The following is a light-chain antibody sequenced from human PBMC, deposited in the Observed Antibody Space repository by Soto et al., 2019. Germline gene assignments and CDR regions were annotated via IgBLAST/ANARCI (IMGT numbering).Light chain of an antibody. CDR2: GAS. V-gene: IGKV3-20*01. CDR1: QSGSSN. Sequence: ELVMTQSPATLSVSPGERATLSCRASQSGSSNLAWYQQKSGQAPRLLIYGASTRATGIPDRFSGSGSGTDFTLTINRLEPEDFAVYYCQQYGSSETFGQGTKVDI. J-gene: IGKJ1*01. CDR3: QQYGSSET.